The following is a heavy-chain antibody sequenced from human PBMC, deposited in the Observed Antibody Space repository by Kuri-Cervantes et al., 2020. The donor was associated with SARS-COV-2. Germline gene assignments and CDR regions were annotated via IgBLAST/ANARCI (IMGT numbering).Heavy chain of an antibody. Sequence: SETLSLTCAVSGYSISSGYYWGWIRQPPGKGLEWIGSIYHSGSTYYNPSLKSRVTISVDTSKNQFSLKLSSVTAADTAVYYCARRLVNWGGAFDIWGQGTLVTVSS. CDR2: IYHSGST. CDR3: ARRLVNWGGAFDI. CDR1: GYSISSGYY. J-gene: IGHJ4*02. D-gene: IGHD7-27*01. V-gene: IGHV4-38-2*01.